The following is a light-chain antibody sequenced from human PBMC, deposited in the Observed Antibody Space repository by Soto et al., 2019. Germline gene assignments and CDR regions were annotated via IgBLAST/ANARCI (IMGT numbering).Light chain of an antibody. CDR3: QQYHPWPPATT. V-gene: IGKV3-15*01. Sequence: EIVLTQSPATLSVSPGERATHSCRASESISSNLAWYQQKPGQAPRLLIYAASTRATGLPARFSGSGSGTEFTLTISSLQSEDVAVYYCQQYHPWPPATTFGQGTRLDIK. CDR2: AAS. J-gene: IGKJ5*01. CDR1: ESISSN.